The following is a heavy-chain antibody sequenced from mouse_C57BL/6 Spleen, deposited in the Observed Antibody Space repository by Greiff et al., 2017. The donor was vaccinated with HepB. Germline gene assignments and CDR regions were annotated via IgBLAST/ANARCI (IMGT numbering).Heavy chain of an antibody. J-gene: IGHJ2*01. CDR3: ARGGFYYGSSYDFDY. CDR1: GYTFTSYW. V-gene: IGHV1-59*01. CDR2: IDPSDSYT. D-gene: IGHD1-1*01. Sequence: VQLQQPGAELVRPGTSVKLSCKASGYTFTSYWMHWVKQRPGQGLEWIGVIDPSDSYTNYNQKFKGKATLTVDTSSSTAYMQLSSLTSEDSAVYYCARGGFYYGSSYDFDYWGQGTTLTVSS.